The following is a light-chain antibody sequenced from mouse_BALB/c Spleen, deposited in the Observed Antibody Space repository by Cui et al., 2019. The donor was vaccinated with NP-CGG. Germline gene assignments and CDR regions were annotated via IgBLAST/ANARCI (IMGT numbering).Light chain of an antibody. CDR2: GTN. J-gene: IGLJ1*01. V-gene: IGLV1*01. CDR1: TGAVTTSNY. Sequence: QAFLTQESAPTISPGETVTLTCRSSTGAVTTSNYANWVQEKPDHLFTGLIGGTNNRVPGVSARFSGSLIGDKAALTITGAQTEDEAIYFCALWYSNHWVFGGGTKLTVL. CDR3: ALWYSNHWV.